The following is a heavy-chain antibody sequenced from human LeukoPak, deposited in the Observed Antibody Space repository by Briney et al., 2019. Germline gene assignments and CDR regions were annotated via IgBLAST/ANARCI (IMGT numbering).Heavy chain of an antibody. V-gene: IGHV3-9*01. D-gene: IGHD2-2*01. Sequence: SGGSLRLSCAASGFIFEDYAMYWVRQAPGKGLEWVSGISWNSGSIGYVDSVKGRFTIPRDNAKNSLYLQMNSLRAEDTALYYCVKDKRRNSLGHPYAAFDIWGQGTMVTVSS. CDR3: VKDKRRNSLGHPYAAFDI. J-gene: IGHJ3*02. CDR1: GFIFEDYA. CDR2: ISWNSGSI.